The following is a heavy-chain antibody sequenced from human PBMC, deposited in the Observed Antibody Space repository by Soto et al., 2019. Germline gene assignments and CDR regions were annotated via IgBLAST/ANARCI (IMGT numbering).Heavy chain of an antibody. Sequence: EVQLLESGGGLVQPGGSLRLSCAASGFTFINYAMSWVRQAPGKELEWVSTIGGGDGSTYYADSVKGRFTISRDNSNSALYLQMNSLRVGDTAIYYCAKGILVKPPGTRTFDIWGQGTMVIVSS. V-gene: IGHV3-23*01. CDR2: IGGGDGST. CDR1: GFTFINYA. J-gene: IGHJ3*02. CDR3: AKGILVKPPGTRTFDI. D-gene: IGHD6-13*01.